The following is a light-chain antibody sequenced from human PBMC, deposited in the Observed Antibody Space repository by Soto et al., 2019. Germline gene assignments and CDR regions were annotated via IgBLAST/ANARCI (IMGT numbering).Light chain of an antibody. CDR1: QSVSSY. CDR2: DAS. J-gene: IGKJ4*01. V-gene: IGKV3-11*01. CDR3: QQRLNWPPLT. Sequence: EIVLTQSPATLSLSPGERATLSCRASQSVSSYLAWYQQKPGQAPRLLIYDASNRATGIPARFSGSGSGTYFTLTISSLEPEDSAIYYCQQRLNWPPLTFGGGTKVEIK.